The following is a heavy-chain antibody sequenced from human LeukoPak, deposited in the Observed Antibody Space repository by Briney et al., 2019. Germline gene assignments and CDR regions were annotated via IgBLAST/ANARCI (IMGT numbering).Heavy chain of an antibody. J-gene: IGHJ3*02. CDR3: AAAVTTRADDAFDI. D-gene: IGHD4-17*01. Sequence: SETLSLTCTVSGGSISSSNYYWGWIRQPPGKGLEWIGSIYYSGSTYYNPSLKSRVTISVDTSKNQFSLRLSSVTAADTAVYYCAAAVTTRADDAFDIWGQGTMVTVSS. V-gene: IGHV4-39*07. CDR1: GGSISSSNYY. CDR2: IYYSGST.